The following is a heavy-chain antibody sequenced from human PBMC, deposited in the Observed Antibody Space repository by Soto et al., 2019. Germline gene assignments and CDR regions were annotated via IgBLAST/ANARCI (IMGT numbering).Heavy chain of an antibody. CDR2: IYHSGTF. D-gene: IGHD2-15*01. CDR3: VRSVPAATWAYNGMDV. CDR1: GGSVESSSC. V-gene: IGHV4-4*02. Sequence: KPWETLSLTCAVSGGSVESSSCWSWVRQAPGKGLEWIGEIYHSGTFNYNPSLASRVSVSVDKSTNQFSLNLNSVTAADTAVYYCVRSVPAATWAYNGMDVWGQGTTVTVSS. J-gene: IGHJ6*02.